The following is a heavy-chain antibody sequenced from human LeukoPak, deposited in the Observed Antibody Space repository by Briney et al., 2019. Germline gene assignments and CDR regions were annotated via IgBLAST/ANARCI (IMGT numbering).Heavy chain of an antibody. J-gene: IGHJ6*03. CDR3: ARGIGYCSSTICSYYYYMDV. D-gene: IGHD2-2*03. CDR2: IYYSGST. Sequence: SETLSLTCTVSGGSISSYYWSWIRQPPGKGLEWIGYIYYSGSTNYNPSLKSRVTISIDTSKNQFSLKLNSVTAADTAVYYCARGIGYCSSTICSYYYYMDVWGKGTTVTVSS. CDR1: GGSISSYY. V-gene: IGHV4-59*01.